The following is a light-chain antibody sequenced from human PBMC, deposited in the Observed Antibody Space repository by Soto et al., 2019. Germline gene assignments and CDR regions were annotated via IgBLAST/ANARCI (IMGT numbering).Light chain of an antibody. J-gene: IGLJ3*02. CDR1: SSDIGASNY. V-gene: IGLV2-14*01. Sequence: QSALTQPASVSGSPGQSITVSCTGTSSDIGASNYVSWYQQHPGKAPKLIISEVSNRPSGVSDRFSGSKSGSTASLTISGLQAEDEVDYYCTSYASGTTCVFGAGTQLTVL. CDR2: EVS. CDR3: TSYASGTTCV.